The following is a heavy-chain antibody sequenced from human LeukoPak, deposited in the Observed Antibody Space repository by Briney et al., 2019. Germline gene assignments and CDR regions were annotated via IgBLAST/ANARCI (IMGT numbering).Heavy chain of an antibody. V-gene: IGHV3-23*01. J-gene: IGHJ4*02. CDR1: GFTFSSYA. Sequence: GGSLRLSCAASGFTFSSYAMSWVRQAPGKGLEWVSTISGSDGSTYYADSVKGRFTISRDNSKNTLYLQMNSLRAEDTAVYYCAKEKRVGVTPPYFDYWGQGTLVTVSS. CDR2: ISGSDGST. CDR3: AKEKRVGVTPPYFDY. D-gene: IGHD1-26*01.